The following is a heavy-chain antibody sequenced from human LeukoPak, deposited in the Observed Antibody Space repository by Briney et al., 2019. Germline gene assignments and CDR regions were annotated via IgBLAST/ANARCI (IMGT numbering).Heavy chain of an antibody. J-gene: IGHJ5*02. Sequence: GGSLRLSCSGSGFTFSHHWMTWVRQAPGKGLEWVANIRFDGSEKFYGGSVKGRFTISRDNAKNSLYLQMNSLRAEDTATYFCVGARSSLWSRQVSIWFDPWGQGTLVTVSS. CDR1: GFTFSHHW. CDR2: IRFDGSEK. V-gene: IGHV3-7*01. CDR3: VGARSSLWSRQVSIWFDP. D-gene: IGHD2-2*01.